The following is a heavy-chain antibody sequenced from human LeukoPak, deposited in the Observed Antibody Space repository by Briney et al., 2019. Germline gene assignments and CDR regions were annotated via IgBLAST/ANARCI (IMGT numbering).Heavy chain of an antibody. J-gene: IGHJ4*02. CDR3: ARGYSSGWYLEY. CDR1: GFTFEDYG. V-gene: IGHV3-20*04. CDR2: INWNGGRT. Sequence: GESLRLSCAASGFTFEDYGMSWVRQGPGKGLEWVSGINWNGGRTGYADSVKGRFTISRDNAKNSLYLQMNSLRAEDTALYYCARGYSSGWYLEYWGQGTLVTVSS. D-gene: IGHD6-19*01.